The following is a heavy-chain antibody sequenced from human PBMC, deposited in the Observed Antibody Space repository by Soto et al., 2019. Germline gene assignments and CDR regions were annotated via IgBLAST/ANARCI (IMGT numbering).Heavy chain of an antibody. CDR1: GFTFSVYA. Sequence: VRLLESGGGLVQPGGSLRLSCAASGFTFSVYAMSWVRQAPGKGLEWVSGISGSGDSTHYADSVKGRFTVSRDNSKSMLYLQTNSLRAEDTAIYYCAKALYGGFTYWGQGTLVNVSS. D-gene: IGHD3-10*01. CDR3: AKALYGGFTY. V-gene: IGHV3-23*01. J-gene: IGHJ4*02. CDR2: ISGSGDST.